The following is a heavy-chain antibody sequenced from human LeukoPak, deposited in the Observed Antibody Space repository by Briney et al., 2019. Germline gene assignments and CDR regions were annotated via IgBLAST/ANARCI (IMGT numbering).Heavy chain of an antibody. J-gene: IGHJ6*03. CDR1: GGSISSYY. V-gene: IGHV4-4*07. CDR2: IYTSGST. D-gene: IGHD7-27*01. CDR3: ARAGWGPYYYYYYYMDV. Sequence: SETLSLTCTVSGGSISSYYWSWIRQPAGKGLEWIGRIYTSGSTNYNPSLKSRVTMSVDTSKNQFSLKLSSVTAAETAVYYCARAGWGPYYYYYYYMDVWGKGTTVTVSS.